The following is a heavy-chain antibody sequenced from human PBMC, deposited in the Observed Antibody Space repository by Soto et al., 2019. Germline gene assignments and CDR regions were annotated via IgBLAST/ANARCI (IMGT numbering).Heavy chain of an antibody. Sequence: SVKVSCKASGGTFSSYAISWVRQAPGQGLEWMGGIIPIFGTANYAQKFQGRVTITADESTSTAYMELSSLRSEDTAVYYCARYSNYVNNWFDPWGQGILVTVSS. CDR2: IIPIFGTA. J-gene: IGHJ5*02. CDR3: ARYSNYVNNWFDP. V-gene: IGHV1-69*13. CDR1: GGTFSSYA. D-gene: IGHD4-4*01.